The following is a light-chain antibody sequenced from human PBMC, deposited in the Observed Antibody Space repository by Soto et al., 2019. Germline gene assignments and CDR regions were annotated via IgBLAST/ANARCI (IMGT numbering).Light chain of an antibody. CDR3: QQYNNWPPLT. CDR1: QSVNSN. V-gene: IGKV3-15*01. Sequence: EIVMTQSPATLSVSPGERATLSCRASQSVNSNLAWYQQKPGQAPRLLIYGASTRATGIPARFSGSGSGREFTLTISSLQSEDFALYYCQQYNNWPPLTFGGGTKVEIK. CDR2: GAS. J-gene: IGKJ4*01.